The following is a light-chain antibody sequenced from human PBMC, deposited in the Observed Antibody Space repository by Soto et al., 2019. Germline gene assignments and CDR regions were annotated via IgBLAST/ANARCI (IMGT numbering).Light chain of an antibody. Sequence: DIEMTQSPSSLSASVGDRVTITCQASQDISNNLNWYQQKPGKAPKVVIYDASNLETGGPSRFSGSGSGTDFTFTISSLQPEDIATYYCQQYENVPLTFGGGTKVEIK. CDR2: DAS. V-gene: IGKV1-33*01. CDR1: QDISNN. CDR3: QQYENVPLT. J-gene: IGKJ4*01.